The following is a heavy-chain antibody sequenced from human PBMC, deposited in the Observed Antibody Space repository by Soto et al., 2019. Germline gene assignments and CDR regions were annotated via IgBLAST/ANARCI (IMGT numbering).Heavy chain of an antibody. CDR2: IIPIFGTE. CDR3: STSVSCSTTRCYYYYGLDV. V-gene: IGHV1-69*01. Sequence: QVQLVQSGAEVKKPGSSVKVSCKVSGGTFSSHSINWVRQAPGQGPEWMGGIIPIFGTENYAQKFQGRVTITADESTSTAYMELSSLTSEDTALYYCSTSVSCSTTRCYYYYGLDVWGQGTTVIVS. D-gene: IGHD2-2*01. CDR1: GGTFSSHS. J-gene: IGHJ6*02.